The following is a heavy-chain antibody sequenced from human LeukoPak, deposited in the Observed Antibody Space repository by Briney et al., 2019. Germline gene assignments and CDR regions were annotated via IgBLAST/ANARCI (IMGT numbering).Heavy chain of an antibody. CDR3: AGWRVVAARVFDY. J-gene: IGHJ4*02. CDR1: GGSISSSNW. V-gene: IGHV4-4*02. CDR2: IYHSGST. Sequence: PSGTLSLTCAVSGGSISSSNWWSWIRQPPGKGLEWIGEIYHSGSTNYNPSLKSRVTISVDKSKTQFSLKLSSVTAADTAVYYCAGWRVVAARVFDYWGQGALVAVSS. D-gene: IGHD2-15*01.